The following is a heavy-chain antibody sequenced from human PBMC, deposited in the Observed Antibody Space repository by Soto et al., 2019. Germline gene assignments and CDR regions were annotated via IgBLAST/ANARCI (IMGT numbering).Heavy chain of an antibody. CDR3: ARMRVWSGYSLDY. D-gene: IGHD3-3*01. J-gene: IGHJ4*02. CDR1: GGSISSGGYS. V-gene: IGHV4-30-2*01. Sequence: QLLESGSGLVKPSQTLSLTCAVSGGSISSGGYSWSWIRQPPGKGLEWIGYIYHSGSTYYNPSLKSRVTISVDRSKNQFSLKLSSVTAADTAVYYCARMRVWSGYSLDYWGQGTLVTVSS. CDR2: IYHSGST.